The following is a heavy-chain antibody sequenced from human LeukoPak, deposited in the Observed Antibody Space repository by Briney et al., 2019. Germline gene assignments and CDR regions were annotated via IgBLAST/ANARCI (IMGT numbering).Heavy chain of an antibody. D-gene: IGHD6-6*01. Sequence: PGRSLRLSCAAFGFTFDDYAMHWVRHAPGKGLEWVSGINWNSGSIVYADSVKGRFTISRDNAKNSLYLQMNSLRAEDTALYYCAKASAGTYYNYYMDVWGKGTTVTVSS. V-gene: IGHV3-9*01. CDR2: INWNSGSI. CDR1: GFTFDDYA. CDR3: AKASAGTYYNYYMDV. J-gene: IGHJ6*03.